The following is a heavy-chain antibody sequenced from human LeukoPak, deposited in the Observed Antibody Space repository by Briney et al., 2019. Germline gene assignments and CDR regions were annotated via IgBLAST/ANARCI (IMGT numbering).Heavy chain of an antibody. CDR3: ARDRDPLLWFGELSY. Sequence: GGSLRLSCAASGFTFDDYAMHWVRQAPGKGLEWVSGISWNSGSIGYADSVKGRFTISRDNSKNTLYLQMNSLRAEDTAVYYCARDRDPLLWFGELSYWGQGTLVTVSS. J-gene: IGHJ4*02. CDR2: ISWNSGSI. V-gene: IGHV3-9*01. D-gene: IGHD3-10*01. CDR1: GFTFDDYA.